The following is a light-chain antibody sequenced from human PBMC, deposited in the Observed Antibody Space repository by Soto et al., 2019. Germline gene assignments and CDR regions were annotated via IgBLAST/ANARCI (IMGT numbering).Light chain of an antibody. CDR3: QQRSNWPPIA. CDR1: QTVSSS. Sequence: EIVLTQSPATLSLSPGERATLSCRASQTVSSSLAWYQQKPGQAPRLLIYEVSNRATGIPARFSGSGSGADFTLTISRLEPEDFAVYYCQQRSNWPPIAFGPGTKVDLK. V-gene: IGKV3-11*01. J-gene: IGKJ3*01. CDR2: EVS.